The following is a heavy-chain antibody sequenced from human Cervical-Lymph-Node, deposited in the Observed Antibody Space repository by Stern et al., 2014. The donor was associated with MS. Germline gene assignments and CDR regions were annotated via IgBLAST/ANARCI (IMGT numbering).Heavy chain of an antibody. Sequence: VQLVESGGGVVQPGRSLRLSCAASGFTFSSYGMHWVRQAPGKGLEWVAVIWYDGSNKYYADSVKGRFTISRDNYQNQLDLQMNSLRAEDTAVYYCARGPPYYFDYWGQGTLVTVSS. CDR3: ARGPPYYFDY. CDR2: IWYDGSNK. J-gene: IGHJ4*02. V-gene: IGHV3-33*01. CDR1: GFTFSSYG.